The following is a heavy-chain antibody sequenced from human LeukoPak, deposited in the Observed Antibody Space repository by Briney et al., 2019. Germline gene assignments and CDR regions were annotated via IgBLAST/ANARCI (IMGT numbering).Heavy chain of an antibody. D-gene: IGHD3-10*01. CDR1: GFTFSSYG. CDR3: ALNPDYYGSGSFDY. V-gene: IGHV3-33*01. Sequence: PGRSLRLSCAASGFTFSSYGMHWVRQAPGKGLEWVAVIWYDGSNKCYADSVKGRFTISRDNSKNTLYLQMNSLRAEDTAVYYCALNPDYYGSGSFDYWGQGTLVTVSS. CDR2: IWYDGSNK. J-gene: IGHJ4*02.